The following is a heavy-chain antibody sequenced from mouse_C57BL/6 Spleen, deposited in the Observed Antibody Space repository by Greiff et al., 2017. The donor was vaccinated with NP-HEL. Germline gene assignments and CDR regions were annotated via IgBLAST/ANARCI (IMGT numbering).Heavy chain of an antibody. D-gene: IGHD1-1*01. V-gene: IGHV5-17*01. Sequence: DVKLVESGGGLVKPGGSLKLSCAASGFTFSDYGMHWVRQAPEKGLEWVAYISSGSSTIYYADTVKGRFTISRDNAKNTLFLQMTSLRSEETAMYYCARLCGSSPCAYWGQGTLVTVSA. CDR2: ISSGSSTI. CDR1: GFTFSDYG. J-gene: IGHJ3*01. CDR3: ARLCGSSPCAY.